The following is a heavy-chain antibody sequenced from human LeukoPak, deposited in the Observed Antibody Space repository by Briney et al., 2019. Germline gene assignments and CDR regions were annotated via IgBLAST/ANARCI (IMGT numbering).Heavy chain of an antibody. CDR3: ARVGSSWVTIDS. J-gene: IGHJ4*02. Sequence: GGSLRLSCAASGFTFSNYEVNWVRHAPGKGLERLSYISSVGSMIYYADSVKGRFSISRDNAKNSVFLQMDSLRAEDTAVYYCARVGSSWVTIDSWGQGTLVAVSS. CDR1: GFTFSNYE. D-gene: IGHD6-13*01. V-gene: IGHV3-48*03. CDR2: ISSVGSMI.